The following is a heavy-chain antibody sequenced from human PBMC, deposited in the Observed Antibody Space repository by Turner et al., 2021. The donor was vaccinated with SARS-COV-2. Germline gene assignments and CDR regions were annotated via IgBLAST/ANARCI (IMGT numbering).Heavy chain of an antibody. D-gene: IGHD1-26*01. CDR2: IWYEGNNK. Sequence: QVQLVESGGGVVQPGRSLRLSCAASGFTFSSYGMHWVRQAPRQGLGWVAIIWYEGNNKYYAGSVKGPFPHPRDKSKDPLFLQMDSLRAGDTAVYYCAREGGVGATTGFDIWGQGTMVTVSS. V-gene: IGHV3-33*01. J-gene: IGHJ3*02. CDR3: AREGGVGATTGFDI. CDR1: GFTFSSYG.